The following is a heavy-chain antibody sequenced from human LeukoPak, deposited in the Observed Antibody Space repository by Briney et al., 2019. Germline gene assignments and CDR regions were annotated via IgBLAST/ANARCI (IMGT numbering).Heavy chain of an antibody. V-gene: IGHV4-59*01. D-gene: IGHD3-10*01. J-gene: IGHJ5*02. CDR2: IYYSGST. CDR1: GGFISSYY. CDR3: ARAPITMVRGVENWFDP. Sequence: SETLSLTCTVSGGFISSYYWSWIRQPPGKELEWIGYIYYSGSTNYNPSLKSRVTISVDTSKNQFSLKLSSVTAADTAVYYCARAPITMVRGVENWFDPWGQGTLVTVSS.